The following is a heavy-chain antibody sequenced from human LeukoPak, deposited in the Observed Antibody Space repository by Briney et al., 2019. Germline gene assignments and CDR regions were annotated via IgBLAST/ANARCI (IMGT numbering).Heavy chain of an antibody. J-gene: IGHJ4*02. D-gene: IGHD3-22*01. CDR1: GFIFSSYA. Sequence: GGSLRLSCAASGFIFSSYAMHWVRQAPGKGLEWVAVISYDGSNKYYADSVKGRFTISRDNSKNTLYLQMNSLRAEDTAVYYCARDFFTYYYDSSGYYPGYWGQGTLVTVSS. V-gene: IGHV3-30*01. CDR2: ISYDGSNK. CDR3: ARDFFTYYYDSSGYYPGY.